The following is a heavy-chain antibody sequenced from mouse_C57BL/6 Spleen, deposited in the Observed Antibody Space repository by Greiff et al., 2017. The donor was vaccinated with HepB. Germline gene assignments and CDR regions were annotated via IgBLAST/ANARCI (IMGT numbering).Heavy chain of an antibody. Sequence: EVQLQESEGGLVQPGSSMKLSCTASGFTFSDYYMAWVRQVPEKGLEWVANINYDGSSTYYLDSLKSRFIISRDNAKNILYLQMSSLKSEDTATYYCAREGFTTVVATNYAMDYWGQGTSVTVSS. D-gene: IGHD1-1*01. V-gene: IGHV5-16*01. CDR1: GFTFSDYY. CDR2: INYDGSST. CDR3: AREGFTTVVATNYAMDY. J-gene: IGHJ4*01.